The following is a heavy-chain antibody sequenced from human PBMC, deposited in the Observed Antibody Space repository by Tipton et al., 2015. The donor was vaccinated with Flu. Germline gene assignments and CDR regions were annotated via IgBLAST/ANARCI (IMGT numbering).Heavy chain of an antibody. CDR1: GYSISSGYY. CDR2: IYHSGST. CDR3: ARRVGLRDGSGSYSDY. J-gene: IGHJ4*02. V-gene: IGHV4-38-2*01. Sequence: TLSLTCAVSGYSISSGYYWGWIRQPPGTGLEWIGAIYHSGSTYYNPSLKSRVTISVDTSKNQFSLKLSSVTAADTAGYYCARRVGLRDGSGSYSDYWGQGTLVTVSS. D-gene: IGHD3-10*01.